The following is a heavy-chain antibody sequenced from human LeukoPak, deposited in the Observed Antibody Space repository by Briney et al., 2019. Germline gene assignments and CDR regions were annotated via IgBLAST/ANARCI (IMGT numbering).Heavy chain of an antibody. CDR3: AKASGYCSGGSCGRGLFDY. J-gene: IGHJ4*02. Sequence: PGGSLRLSCAASGFTFSSYAMSWVRQAPGKGLEWVSAISGSGGSTYYADSVKGRFTISRDNSKNTLYLQMNSLRAEDTAVYYCAKASGYCSGGSCGRGLFDYWGQGTLVTVSS. D-gene: IGHD2-15*01. CDR1: GFTFSSYA. CDR2: ISGSGGST. V-gene: IGHV3-23*01.